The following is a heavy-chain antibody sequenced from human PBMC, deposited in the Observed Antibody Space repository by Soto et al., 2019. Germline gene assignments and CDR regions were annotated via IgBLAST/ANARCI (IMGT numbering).Heavy chain of an antibody. D-gene: IGHD3-22*01. CDR1: GGSISSYY. Sequence: SETLSLTCTVSGGSISSYYWSWIRQPPGKGLERIGYIYYSGSTKYNPSLKSRVTISVDTSKNQFSLKLSSVTAAETAVYYCARSHLDDSSGYYPYYFDYWGQGTLVTVSS. CDR2: IYYSGST. V-gene: IGHV4-59*01. CDR3: ARSHLDDSSGYYPYYFDY. J-gene: IGHJ4*02.